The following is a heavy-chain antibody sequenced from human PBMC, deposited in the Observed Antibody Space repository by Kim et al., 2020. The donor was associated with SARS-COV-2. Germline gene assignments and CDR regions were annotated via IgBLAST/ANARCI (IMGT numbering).Heavy chain of an antibody. V-gene: IGHV3-21*01. CDR2: ISSSSSYI. Sequence: GGSLRLSCAASGFTFSSYSMNWVRQAPGKGLEWVSSISSSSSYIYYADSVKGRFTISRDNAKNSLYLQMNSLRAEDTAVYYCARTTLPYDFWSGSFDYWGQGTLVTVSS. CDR1: GFTFSSYS. CDR3: ARTTLPYDFWSGSFDY. D-gene: IGHD3-3*01. J-gene: IGHJ4*02.